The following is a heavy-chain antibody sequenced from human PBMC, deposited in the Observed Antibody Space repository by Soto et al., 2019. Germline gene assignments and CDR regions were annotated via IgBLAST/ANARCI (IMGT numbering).Heavy chain of an antibody. CDR1: GGSISSYY. Sequence: QVQLQESGPGLVKPSETLSLTCTVSGGSISSYYWSWIRQPPGKGLEWIGYIYYSGTTNYNPSLKSRVTILVDTSKNQFSLKLSSVTAADTAVYYCARGDTAMVIRENWFDPWGQGTLVTVSS. J-gene: IGHJ5*02. V-gene: IGHV4-59*01. D-gene: IGHD5-18*01. CDR2: IYYSGTT. CDR3: ARGDTAMVIRENWFDP.